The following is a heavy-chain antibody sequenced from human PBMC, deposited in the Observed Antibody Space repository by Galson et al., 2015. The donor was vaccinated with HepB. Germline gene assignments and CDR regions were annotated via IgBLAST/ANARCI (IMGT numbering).Heavy chain of an antibody. J-gene: IGHJ5*02. V-gene: IGHV1-18*01. CDR3: ARGALVAVVRGTLNNWFAP. D-gene: IGHD2-15*01. Sequence: CKASGYTFSTYSITWVRQAPGQGLEWMGWISPYNGDTDYARKFQGRVTMTTDTFTSTAYMEVRSLRSDDTAVYYCARGALVAVVRGTLNNWFAPWGQGTLVTVSS. CDR2: ISPYNGDT. CDR1: GYTFSTYS.